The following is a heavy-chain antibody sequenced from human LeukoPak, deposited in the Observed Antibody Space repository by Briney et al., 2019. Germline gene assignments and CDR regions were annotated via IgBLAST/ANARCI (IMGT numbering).Heavy chain of an antibody. D-gene: IGHD2-15*01. CDR3: ARVYSIRSFDY. V-gene: IGHV1-2*02. Sequence: ASVKVSCQASGYTFTGYYMHWVRQAPGQGLEWMGWINPNSGDTNCAQKFQGRVTMTRDTSINTAYMELTRLTSDDTAVYYCARVYSIRSFDYWGQGTLVTVSS. CDR2: INPNSGDT. CDR1: GYTFTGYY. J-gene: IGHJ4*02.